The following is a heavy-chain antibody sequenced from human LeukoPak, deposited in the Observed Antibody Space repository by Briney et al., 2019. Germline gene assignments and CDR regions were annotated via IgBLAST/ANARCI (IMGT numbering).Heavy chain of an antibody. CDR2: TWPDGSKK. J-gene: IGHJ6*03. D-gene: IGHD2-2*01. Sequence: GGSLRLSCETSGFSFSTYGMHWVRQAPGKVPEWVAVTWPDGSKKYYADSVKGRFTISRDNSKNTLYLQMNSLRAEDTAVYYCARDQPDIVVVPAARNWTNYYYYYYMDVWGKGTTVTVSS. CDR3: ARDQPDIVVVPAARNWTNYYYYYYMDV. V-gene: IGHV3-33*01. CDR1: GFSFSTYG.